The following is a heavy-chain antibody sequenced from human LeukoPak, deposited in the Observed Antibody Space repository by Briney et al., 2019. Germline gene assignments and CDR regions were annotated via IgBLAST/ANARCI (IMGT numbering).Heavy chain of an antibody. CDR2: IRGRGDIT. D-gene: IGHD6-19*01. Sequence: GRSLRLFCAASGFSSKIYAMSCVRQAPGMGLEWVSCIRGRGDITYFADSMKARFPISRENSKSTLYLQLNSLRADDTAVYFCAKVSLAGYNSGAHFDLWGQGTLVTVSS. CDR3: AKVSLAGYNSGAHFDL. CDR1: GFSSKIYA. V-gene: IGHV3-23*01. J-gene: IGHJ4*02.